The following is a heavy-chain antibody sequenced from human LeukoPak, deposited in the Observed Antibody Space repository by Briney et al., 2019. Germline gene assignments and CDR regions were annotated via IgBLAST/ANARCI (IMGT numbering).Heavy chain of an antibody. CDR3: ARENSGSYREFDY. V-gene: IGHV4-4*07. Sequence: SETLTLTCTVSGGSISSYYWSWIRQPAGKGLEWIGRIYTSGSTNYNASLKSRVSMSVDTSKNQFSLKLSSVTAADTAVFYCARENSGSYREFDYWGQGTLVTVSS. J-gene: IGHJ4*02. CDR1: GGSISSYY. D-gene: IGHD1-26*01. CDR2: IYTSGST.